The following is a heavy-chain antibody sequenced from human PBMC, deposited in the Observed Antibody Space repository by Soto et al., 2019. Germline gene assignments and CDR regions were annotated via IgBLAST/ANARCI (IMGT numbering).Heavy chain of an antibody. CDR2: IRSKANSYAT. J-gene: IGHJ6*02. V-gene: IGHV3-73*01. CDR1: GFTFSGSA. D-gene: IGHD6-13*01. Sequence: GGSLRLSCAASGFTFSGSAMHWVRQASGKGLEWVGRIRSKANSYATAYAASVKGRFTISRDDSKNTAYLQMNSLKTEDTAVYYCTRHHEAPYSSSWVNYYYYGMDVWGQGTTVTVSS. CDR3: TRHHEAPYSSSWVNYYYYGMDV.